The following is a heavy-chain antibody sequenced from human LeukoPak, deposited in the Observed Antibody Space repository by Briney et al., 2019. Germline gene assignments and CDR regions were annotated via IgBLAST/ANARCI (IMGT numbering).Heavy chain of an antibody. CDR1: GFTFGSFA. CDR2: IFGSGGSP. J-gene: IGHJ4*02. D-gene: IGHD5-18*01. V-gene: IGHV3-23*01. CDR3: GKTTAGYSSGQKPAWPVDY. Sequence: GGSLRLSCEASGFTFGSFAMYWFRQAPGKGLEWIAGIFGSGGSPHYADSVKGRFTISRDNSKNTVYLQINSLRAEDTAVYYCGKTTAGYSSGQKPAWPVDYWGQGTLVTVSS.